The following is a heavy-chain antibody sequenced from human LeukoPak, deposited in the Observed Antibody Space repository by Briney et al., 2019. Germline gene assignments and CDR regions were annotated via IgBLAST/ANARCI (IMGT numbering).Heavy chain of an antibody. V-gene: IGHV1-69*13. CDR2: IIPLFGTA. J-gene: IGHJ5*02. CDR1: GGTFSNYA. D-gene: IGHD5-24*01. Sequence: ASVQVSCKDSGGTFSNYAISWVRQAPGQGLEWMGGIIPLFGTANYAQKFQGRVTITADESTSTAYMELSSLRSEDTAVYYCASGDGYNSAWFDPWGQGTLVTVSS. CDR3: ASGDGYNSAWFDP.